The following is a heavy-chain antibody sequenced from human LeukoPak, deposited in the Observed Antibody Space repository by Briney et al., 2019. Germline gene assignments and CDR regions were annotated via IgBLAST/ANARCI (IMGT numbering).Heavy chain of an antibody. D-gene: IGHD6-13*01. Sequence: GGSLRLSCAASGFNFSDSDMHWVRQAAGKGLEWVSAIGTAGDTYYPGSVKGRFTISREDTTNSLFLQMNNLRAGDSALYYCVRGARYSSTWHHPDFGYFDFWGQGTLVTVSS. CDR2: IGTAGDT. J-gene: IGHJ4*02. V-gene: IGHV3-13*01. CDR1: GFNFSDSD. CDR3: VRGARYSSTWHHPDFGYFDF.